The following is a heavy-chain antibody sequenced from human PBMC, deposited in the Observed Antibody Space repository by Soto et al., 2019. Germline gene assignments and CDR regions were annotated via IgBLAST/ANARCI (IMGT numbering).Heavy chain of an antibody. CDR2: ISSSGSTI. D-gene: IGHD2-15*01. CDR3: EGSRRLDYYYYYGMDV. CDR1: GFTFSSYE. J-gene: IGHJ6*02. Sequence: SLRLSCAASGFTFSSYEMNWVRQAPGKGLEWVSYISSSGSTIYYADSVKGRFTISRDNAKNSLYLQMNSLRAEDTAVYYCEGSRRLDYYYYYGMDVWGQGTTVTVS. V-gene: IGHV3-48*03.